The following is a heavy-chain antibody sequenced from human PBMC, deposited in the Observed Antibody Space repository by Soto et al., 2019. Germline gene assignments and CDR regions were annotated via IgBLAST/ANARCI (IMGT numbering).Heavy chain of an antibody. CDR3: AKERGAMVRGVSY. J-gene: IGHJ4*02. D-gene: IGHD3-10*01. CDR2: IRGSGGST. V-gene: IGHV3-23*01. Sequence: EVQLLESGGGLVQPGGSLRLSCAASGFTFSSYVMSWVRQAPGKGLEWVSAIRGSGGSTYYADSVKGRLTISRDNSKNTLYLQMNSLRVEDTAVYYCAKERGAMVRGVSYWGQGTLVTVSS. CDR1: GFTFSSYV.